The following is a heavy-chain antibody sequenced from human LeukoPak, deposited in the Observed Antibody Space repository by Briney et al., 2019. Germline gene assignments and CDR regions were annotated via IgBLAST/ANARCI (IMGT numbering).Heavy chain of an antibody. Sequence: GGSLRLSCAASGFTVSSNYMSWVRQAPGKGLEWFSVIYSGGSTYYADSVKGRFTISRDNSKNTLYLQMNSLRAEDTAVYYCARVGGYSYGYFDYWGQGTLVTVSS. D-gene: IGHD5-18*01. J-gene: IGHJ4*02. CDR1: GFTVSSNY. CDR3: ARVGGYSYGYFDY. CDR2: IYSGGST. V-gene: IGHV3-53*01.